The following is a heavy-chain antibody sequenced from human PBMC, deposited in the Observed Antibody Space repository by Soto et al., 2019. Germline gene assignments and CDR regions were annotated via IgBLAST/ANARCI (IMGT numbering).Heavy chain of an antibody. D-gene: IGHD7-27*01. CDR2: ISGGGDAA. V-gene: IGHV3-23*01. CDR1: GFTFINYA. J-gene: IGHJ2*01. Sequence: VQVLESGGGLVQPGGSLRLSCAGSGFTFINYAMNWVRQAPGKGLEWVSSISGGGDAAFFPDSVRGRFTISRDNSKTTVTLQMNSLGVDDTAVYYCARKILGSTTRPNYWYFDLWGRGTLVTVSS. CDR3: ARKILGSTTRPNYWYFDL.